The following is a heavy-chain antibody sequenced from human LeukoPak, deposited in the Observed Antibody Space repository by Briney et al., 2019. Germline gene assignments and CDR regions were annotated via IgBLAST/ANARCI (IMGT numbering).Heavy chain of an antibody. D-gene: IGHD6-6*01. Sequence: AGESLRLSCAASGFTFSNYAMSWVRQAPGKGLEWVSGISDSVDSTHYADSVKGRFTISRDNSKNTLYLQMNSLRAEDTALYYCAKDLARLGARQSDCWGQGTLVTVSS. CDR3: AKDLARLGARQSDC. J-gene: IGHJ4*02. V-gene: IGHV3-23*01. CDR2: ISDSVDST. CDR1: GFTFSNYA.